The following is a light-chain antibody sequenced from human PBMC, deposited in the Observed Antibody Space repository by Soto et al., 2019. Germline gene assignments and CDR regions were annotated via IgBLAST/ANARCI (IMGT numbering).Light chain of an antibody. V-gene: IGLV2-14*03. CDR3: SSYTSSNTVL. CDR1: SSDVGGYNY. J-gene: IGLJ2*01. CDR2: DVT. Sequence: QSVLTQPASVSGSPGQSITISCTGTSSDVGGYNYVSWYQHHPGKAPKLMIYDVTDRPSGISFRFSGSKSGNTASLTISRLQAEDEADYYCSSYTSSNTVLFGGGTKLTV.